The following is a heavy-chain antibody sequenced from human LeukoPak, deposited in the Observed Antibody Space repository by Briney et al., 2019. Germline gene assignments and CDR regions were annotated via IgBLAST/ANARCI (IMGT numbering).Heavy chain of an antibody. CDR1: GFSFSTYS. CDR2: ISYDGSNK. J-gene: IGHJ4*02. V-gene: IGHV3-30*03. Sequence: PGGSLRLSCAASGFSFSTYSMNWVRQAPGKGLEWVAVISYDGSNKYYADSVKGRFTISRDNSKNTLYLQMNSLRAEDTAVYYCARGTWDTAMVYYFDYWGQGTLVTVSS. CDR3: ARGTWDTAMVYYFDY. D-gene: IGHD5-18*01.